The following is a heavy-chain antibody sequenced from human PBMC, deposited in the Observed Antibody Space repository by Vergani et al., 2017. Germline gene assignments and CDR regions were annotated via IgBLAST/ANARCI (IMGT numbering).Heavy chain of an antibody. Sequence: QVQLVESGGGVVQPGRSLRLSCAASGFTFSSYAMHWVRQAPGKGLEWVAVISYYGSNKYYADSVKGRFTISRDNSKNTLYLQMNSLRAEDTAVYYCARGRGYSYGYFSMSVDEDAFDIWGQGTMVTVSS. CDR2: ISYYGSNK. V-gene: IGHV3-30*04. J-gene: IGHJ3*02. D-gene: IGHD5-18*01. CDR3: ARGRGYSYGYFSMSVDEDAFDI. CDR1: GFTFSSYA.